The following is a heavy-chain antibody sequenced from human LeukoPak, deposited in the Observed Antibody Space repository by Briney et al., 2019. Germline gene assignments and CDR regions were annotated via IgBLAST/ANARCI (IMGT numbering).Heavy chain of an antibody. CDR2: MNPNSGNT. CDR1: GYTFTSYA. J-gene: IGHJ6*03. CDR3: ARGRGGSYYDHYYYYMDV. Sequence: ASVKASCKASGYTFTSYAINWVRQATGQGLEWMGWMNPNSGNTGYAQKFQGRVTITRNTSISTAYMELSSLRSEDTAVYYCARGRGGSYYDHYYYYMDVWGKGTTVTVSS. V-gene: IGHV1-8*03. D-gene: IGHD1-26*01.